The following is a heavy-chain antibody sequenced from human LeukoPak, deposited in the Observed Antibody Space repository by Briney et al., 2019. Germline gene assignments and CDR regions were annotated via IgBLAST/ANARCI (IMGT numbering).Heavy chain of an antibody. J-gene: IGHJ4*02. CDR3: ARDGGATMVRGVATYDS. Sequence: GGSLRLSCAASEFTFSRYSMNWVRQAPGKGLEWVSYISRSSSIIHYADSVKGRFTISRDNAKSSLFLQMNSLRAEDTAVYYCARDGGATMVRGVATYDSWGQGTLVTVSS. V-gene: IGHV3-48*04. CDR1: EFTFSRYS. CDR2: ISRSSSII. D-gene: IGHD3-10*01.